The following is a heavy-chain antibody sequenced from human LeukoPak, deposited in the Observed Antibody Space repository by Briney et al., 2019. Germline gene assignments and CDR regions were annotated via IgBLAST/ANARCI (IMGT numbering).Heavy chain of an antibody. D-gene: IGHD6-19*01. CDR3: TRDRGQWLVDS. V-gene: IGHV4-39*07. Sequence: PSETLSLTCTVSGGSISTSGYFWGWIRQPPGKGLEYFATIDSTGKVYYNPSLRSRVTMSADTSKNQFSLKLRSMTAADTAVYYCTRDRGQWLVDSWGQGTLVTVSS. CDR2: IDSTGKV. CDR1: GGSISTSGYF. J-gene: IGHJ5*01.